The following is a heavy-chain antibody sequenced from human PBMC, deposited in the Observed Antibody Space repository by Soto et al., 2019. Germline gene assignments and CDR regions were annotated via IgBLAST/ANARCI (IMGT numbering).Heavy chain of an antibody. D-gene: IGHD2-21*01. Sequence: PGGSLRLSCAASGFTFSSYSMNWVRQAPGKGLEWVSSISSSSSYIYYADSVKGRFTISRDNAKNSLYLQMNSLRAEDTAVYYCARDSYCGGDCYSTLRDYWGQGTLVTVSS. J-gene: IGHJ4*02. CDR2: ISSSSSYI. CDR3: ARDSYCGGDCYSTLRDY. CDR1: GFTFSSYS. V-gene: IGHV3-21*01.